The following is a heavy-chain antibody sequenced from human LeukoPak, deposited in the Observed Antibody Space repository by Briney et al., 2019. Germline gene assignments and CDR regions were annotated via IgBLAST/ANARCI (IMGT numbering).Heavy chain of an antibody. Sequence: PGGSLRLSCAASGFIFSSYGMHWVRQAPGKGLEWVAFIRYDGSKKYYADSVKGRFTISRDNSKNTLYLQMNSLRAEDTAVYYCARRIAAAGTDAFDIWGQGTMVTVSS. D-gene: IGHD6-13*01. CDR1: GFIFSSYG. CDR2: IRYDGSKK. V-gene: IGHV3-30*02. CDR3: ARRIAAAGTDAFDI. J-gene: IGHJ3*02.